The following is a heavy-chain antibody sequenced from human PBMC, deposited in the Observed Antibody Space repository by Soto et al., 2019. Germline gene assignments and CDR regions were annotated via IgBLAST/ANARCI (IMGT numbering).Heavy chain of an antibody. D-gene: IGHD6-19*01. Sequence: QVRLVQSGAEVKKPGASVKVSCKASGYTFTSYGISWVRQAPGQGLEWMGWISAYNGNTNYAQKLQGRVTMTTDTSPSTAYMELRSLTSDDTAVYYCARIAVAGTGPRKYYFDSWGQGTLVTVSS. V-gene: IGHV1-18*01. CDR2: ISAYNGNT. J-gene: IGHJ4*02. CDR1: GYTFTSYG. CDR3: ARIAVAGTGPRKYYFDS.